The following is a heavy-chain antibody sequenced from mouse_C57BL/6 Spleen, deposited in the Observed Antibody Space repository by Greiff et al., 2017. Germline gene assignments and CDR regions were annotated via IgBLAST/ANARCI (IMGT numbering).Heavy chain of an antibody. Sequence: VQLQQSGAELVRPGASVTLSCKASGYTFTDYEMHWVKQTPVHGLEWIGAIDPETGGTAYNQKFKGKAILTADKSSSTAYKELRSLTSEDSAVYYCTRVLGRYYFDYWGQGTTLTVSS. D-gene: IGHD4-1*01. CDR2: IDPETGGT. CDR1: GYTFTDYE. V-gene: IGHV1-15*01. J-gene: IGHJ2*01. CDR3: TRVLGRYYFDY.